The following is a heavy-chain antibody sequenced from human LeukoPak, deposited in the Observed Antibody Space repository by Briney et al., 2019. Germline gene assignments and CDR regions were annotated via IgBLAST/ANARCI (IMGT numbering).Heavy chain of an antibody. D-gene: IGHD6-13*01. CDR2: ISSSGSII. CDR3: ARDELYSSSPPSDP. Sequence: GGSLRLSCAASGFTFSTYEMNWVRQAPGKGLEWVSYISSSGSIIYYADSVKGRFTISRDNAKNSLYLQMNSLRAEDTAVYYCARDELYSSSPPSDPWGQGTLVTVSS. J-gene: IGHJ5*02. V-gene: IGHV3-48*03. CDR1: GFTFSTYE.